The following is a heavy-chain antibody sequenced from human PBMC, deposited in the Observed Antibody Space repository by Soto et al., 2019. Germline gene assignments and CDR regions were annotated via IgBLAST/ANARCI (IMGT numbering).Heavy chain of an antibody. CDR2: ISSSSSTI. J-gene: IGHJ2*01. CDR1: GFTFSSYS. V-gene: IGHV3-48*01. Sequence: EVQLVESGGGLVQPGGSLRLSCAASGFTFSSYSMNWVRQAPGKGLEWVSYISSSSSTIYYADSVKGRFTISRDNAKNSLYLQINSLRAEDTAVYYCARTLGYCTNGVCYTLWYFDLWGRGTLVTVSS. D-gene: IGHD2-8*01. CDR3: ARTLGYCTNGVCYTLWYFDL.